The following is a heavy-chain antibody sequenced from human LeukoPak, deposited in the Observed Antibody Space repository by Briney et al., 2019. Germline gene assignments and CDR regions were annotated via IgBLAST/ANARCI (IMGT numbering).Heavy chain of an antibody. D-gene: IGHD3-10*01. CDR1: GSTFSSYA. CDR3: AKRKDGYGSIDY. V-gene: IGHV3-23*01. Sequence: GGSLRLSCVASGSTFSSYAMSWVRQAPGKGLEWVSVISGSGDTTYYADSVKGRFTVSRDNSKLYLQMNSLRAADTAVYFCAKRKDGYGSIDYWGQGTLVTVSS. CDR2: ISGSGDTT. J-gene: IGHJ4*02.